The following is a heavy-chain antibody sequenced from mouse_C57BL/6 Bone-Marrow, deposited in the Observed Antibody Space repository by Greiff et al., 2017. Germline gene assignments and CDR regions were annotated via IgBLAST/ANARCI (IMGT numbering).Heavy chain of an antibody. D-gene: IGHD1-1*01. V-gene: IGHV14-4*01. J-gene: IGHJ1*03. CDR3: TTPPVVAFPHWYFDV. Sequence: EVQLQQSGAELVRPGASVKLSCTASGFNIKDDYMHWVKQRPEQGLEWIGWIDPENGDTEYASKFQGKATITADTSSNTAYLQLSSLTSEDTAVYYCTTPPVVAFPHWYFDVWGTGTTVTVSS. CDR1: GFNIKDDY. CDR2: IDPENGDT.